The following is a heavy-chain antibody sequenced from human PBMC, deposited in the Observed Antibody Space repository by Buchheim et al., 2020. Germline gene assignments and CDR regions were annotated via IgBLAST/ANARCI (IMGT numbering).Heavy chain of an antibody. V-gene: IGHV3-30-3*01. D-gene: IGHD5-18*01. J-gene: IGHJ6*02. CDR1: GFTFSSYA. Sequence: QVHLVESGGGVVQPGRSLRLSCAASGFTFSSYAMHWVRQAPGKGLEWVAVISYDGSNKYYADSVKGRFTISRDNSKNTLYLQMNSLRAEDTAVYYCARESWIQFHNGMDVWGQGTT. CDR2: ISYDGSNK. CDR3: ARESWIQFHNGMDV.